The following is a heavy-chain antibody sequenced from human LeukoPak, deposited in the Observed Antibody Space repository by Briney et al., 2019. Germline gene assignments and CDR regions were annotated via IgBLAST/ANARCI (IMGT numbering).Heavy chain of an antibody. CDR3: ARGIVVVVAATPHPYYGMDV. V-gene: IGHV4-59*01. J-gene: IGHJ6*02. CDR1: GGSISSYY. Sequence: SETLSLTCTVSGGSISSYYWSWIRQPPGKGLEWIGYIYYSGSTNYNPSLKSRVTISVDTSKNQFSLKLSSVTAADTAVYYCARGIVVVVAATPHPYYGMDVWGQGTTVTVPS. D-gene: IGHD2-15*01. CDR2: IYYSGST.